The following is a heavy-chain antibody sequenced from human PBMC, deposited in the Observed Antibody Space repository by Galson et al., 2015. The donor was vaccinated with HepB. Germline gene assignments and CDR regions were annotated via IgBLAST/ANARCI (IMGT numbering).Heavy chain of an antibody. Sequence: SVKVSCKASGGTFSSYGISWVRQAPGQGLEWMGGIIPTFGIANYAQKFQGRVTITADESTSTAYMELSSLRSEDTAVYYCVRHNMGRIAAAVPNWFDPWGQGTLVTVSS. V-gene: IGHV1-69*13. J-gene: IGHJ5*02. CDR2: IIPTFGIA. D-gene: IGHD6-13*01. CDR3: VRHNMGRIAAAVPNWFDP. CDR1: GGTFSSYG.